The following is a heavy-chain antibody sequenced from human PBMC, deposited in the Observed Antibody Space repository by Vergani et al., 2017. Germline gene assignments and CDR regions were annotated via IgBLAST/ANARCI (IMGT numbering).Heavy chain of an antibody. CDR1: GSSVNSYY. CDR2: VSFRGDT. V-gene: IGHV4-59*02. Sequence: QVKLQESGPGLVKPSETLSLTCTVSGSSVNSYYWSWIRQRPGKGLEWMGYVSFRGDTLYDPSVKGRMTISLNTSSNQFSLYLTSVTDADTAVYYCARSRIYYGAESPDYWGQGTLVTVSS. J-gene: IGHJ4*02. CDR3: ARSRIYYGAESPDY. D-gene: IGHD3-10*01.